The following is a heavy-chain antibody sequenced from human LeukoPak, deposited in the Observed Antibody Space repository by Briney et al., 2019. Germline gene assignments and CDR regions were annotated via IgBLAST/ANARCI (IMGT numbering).Heavy chain of an antibody. D-gene: IGHD3-22*01. V-gene: IGHV4-59*01. CDR1: GGSISGYY. J-gene: IGHJ4*02. Sequence: SETLSLTCIVSGGSISGYYWSWIRQPPGKVLEWIGYIYYSGSTNYNPSLKSRVAISVDTSKNQFSLKLSSVTAADTAVYYCARINYYDSSGYFYDDYWGQGTLVTVSS. CDR3: ARINYYDSSGYFYDDY. CDR2: IYYSGST.